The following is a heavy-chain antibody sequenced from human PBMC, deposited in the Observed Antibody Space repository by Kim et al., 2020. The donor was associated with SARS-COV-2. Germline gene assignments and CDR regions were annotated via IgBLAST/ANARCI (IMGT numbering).Heavy chain of an antibody. Sequence: SETLSLTCAVYGGSFSGYYWSWIRQPPGKGLEWIGEINHSGSTNYNPSLKSRVTISVDTSKNQFSLKLSSVTAADTAVYYCVRASRQWLVRPIFYYFDYWGQGTLVTVSS. CDR2: INHSGST. V-gene: IGHV4-34*01. CDR1: GGSFSGYY. CDR3: VRASRQWLVRPIFYYFDY. J-gene: IGHJ4*02. D-gene: IGHD6-19*01.